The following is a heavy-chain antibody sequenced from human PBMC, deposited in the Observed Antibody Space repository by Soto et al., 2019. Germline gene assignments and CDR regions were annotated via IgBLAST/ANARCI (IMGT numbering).Heavy chain of an antibody. CDR2: INHSGST. J-gene: IGHJ3*02. CDR3: ARQMVVVVAIGAFDI. V-gene: IGHV4-34*01. D-gene: IGHD2-15*01. Sequence: QGQLQQWGAGLLKPSETLSLTCAVYGGSFSGYYWSWIRQPPGKGLERIVEINHSGSTNYNPSLKSRVTISVDTSKNQFSLKLSSVTAADTAVYYCARQMVVVVAIGAFDILGQGTMVTVSS. CDR1: GGSFSGYY.